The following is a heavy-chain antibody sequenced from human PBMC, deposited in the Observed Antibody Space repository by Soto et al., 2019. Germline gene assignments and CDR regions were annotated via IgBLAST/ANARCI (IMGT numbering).Heavy chain of an antibody. CDR1: GFTFSSYA. J-gene: IGHJ6*03. CDR3: AKDGVTVASEGQQQYYYYYYMDV. CDR2: ISGSGGST. Sequence: EVQLLESGGGLVQPGGSLRLSCAASGFTFSSYAMSWVRQAPGKGLEWVSAISGSGGSTYYADSVKGRFTISRDNSKNTLYLQMNSLRAEDTAVYYCAKDGVTVASEGQQQYYYYYYMDVWGKGTTVTVSS. D-gene: IGHD6-13*01. V-gene: IGHV3-23*01.